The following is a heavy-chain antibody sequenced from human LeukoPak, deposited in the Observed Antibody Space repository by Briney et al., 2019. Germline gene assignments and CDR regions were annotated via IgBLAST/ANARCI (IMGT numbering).Heavy chain of an antibody. Sequence: GGSLRLSCAASGFTFSSYAMHWVRQAPGKGLEWVAVISYDGSNKYYVDAVKGRFTISRDNSKNTLYLQMNSLRAEDTAEYYCARDLFIIAVAGFDYWGQGTLVTVSS. CDR2: ISYDGSNK. CDR1: GFTFSSYA. V-gene: IGHV3-30-3*01. CDR3: ARDLFIIAVAGFDY. J-gene: IGHJ4*02. D-gene: IGHD6-19*01.